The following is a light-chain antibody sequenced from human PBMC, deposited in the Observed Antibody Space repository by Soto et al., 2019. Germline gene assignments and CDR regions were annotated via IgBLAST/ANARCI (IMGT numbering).Light chain of an antibody. V-gene: IGLV2-14*01. CDR3: ASYTSARIRV. CDR2: DVS. CDR1: SSDIGAYNS. J-gene: IGLJ2*01. Sequence: QSVSVSASPGQSITISCTGTSSDIGAYNSVSWYQQHPDKAPQLMIYDVSYRPSGISSRFSGSKSGNTASLTISGLQADDDADYYCASYTSARIRVFGGGTKVTVL.